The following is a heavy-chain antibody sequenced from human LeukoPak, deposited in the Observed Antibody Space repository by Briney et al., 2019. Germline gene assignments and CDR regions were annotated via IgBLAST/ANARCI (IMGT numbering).Heavy chain of an antibody. CDR2: IYTSGST. CDR3: ARNIAAAGRSV. CDR1: GGSISRGSSY. V-gene: IGHV4-61*02. J-gene: IGHJ6*04. D-gene: IGHD6-13*01. Sequence: PSQTLSLTCTDSGGSISRGSSYWSWIRQPGGKGLEWNGRIYTSGSTNYNPSLKSRVTISVDTSKNQFSLKLSSVTAADTAVYYCARNIAAAGRSVWGKGTTVTVSS.